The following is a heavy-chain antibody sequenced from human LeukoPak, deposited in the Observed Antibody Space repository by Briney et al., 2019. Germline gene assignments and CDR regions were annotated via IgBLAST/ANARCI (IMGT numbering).Heavy chain of an antibody. CDR2: IHYTGKP. CDR3: ARFGVDYDMDV. J-gene: IGHJ6*02. D-gene: IGHD3-16*01. Sequence: SETLSLTCGVSGGSISGHYWTWIRQPPGKGLEWIGQIHYTGKPDYNPSLKSRITISVDTSKNQVSLQVSSVTAADSAIYYCARFGVDYDMDVWGHGTTVTVFS. CDR1: GGSISGHY. V-gene: IGHV4-59*11.